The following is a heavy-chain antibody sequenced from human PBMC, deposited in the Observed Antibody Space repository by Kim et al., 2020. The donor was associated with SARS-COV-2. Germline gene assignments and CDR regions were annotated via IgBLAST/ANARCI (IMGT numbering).Heavy chain of an antibody. J-gene: IGHJ6*02. Sequence: SETLSLTCTVSGGSISSSSYYWGWIRQPPGKGLEWIGSIYYSGSTYYNPSLKSRVTISVDTSKNQFSLKLSSVTAADTAVYYCAREPLGSSSWLGALTYYYYGMDVWGQGTTVTVSS. CDR2: IYYSGST. V-gene: IGHV4-39*07. D-gene: IGHD6-13*01. CDR1: GGSISSSSYY. CDR3: AREPLGSSSWLGALTYYYYGMDV.